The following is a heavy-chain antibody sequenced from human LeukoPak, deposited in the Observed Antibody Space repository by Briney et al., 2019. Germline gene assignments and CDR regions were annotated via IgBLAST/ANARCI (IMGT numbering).Heavy chain of an antibody. Sequence: SAKVSCKTSGYTFTSYDINWVRQATGQGLEWMGWMNPNSGNTGYAQKFQGRVTITRNTSISTAYMELSSLRSEDTAVYYCARVYCSSTSCHIDYRGQGTLVTVSS. J-gene: IGHJ4*02. V-gene: IGHV1-8*03. CDR1: GYTFTSYD. CDR2: MNPNSGNT. D-gene: IGHD2-2*02. CDR3: ARVYCSSTSCHIDY.